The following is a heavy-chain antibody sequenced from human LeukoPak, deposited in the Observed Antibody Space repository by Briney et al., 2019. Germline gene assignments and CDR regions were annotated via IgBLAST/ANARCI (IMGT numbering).Heavy chain of an antibody. CDR3: ARGPGSSSYYFDY. CDR1: GFTFSSYA. CDR2: ISYDGGNK. V-gene: IGHV3-30-3*01. D-gene: IGHD6-13*01. Sequence: GRSLRLSCAASGFTFSSYAMHWGRQAPGKGVGWGAVISYDGGNKYYADSVKGRFTISRDNSKNTLYLQMNSLRAEDTAVYYCARGPGSSSYYFDYWGQGTLVTVSS. J-gene: IGHJ4*02.